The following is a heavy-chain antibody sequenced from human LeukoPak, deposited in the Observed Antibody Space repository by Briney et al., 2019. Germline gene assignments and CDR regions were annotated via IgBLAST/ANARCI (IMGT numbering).Heavy chain of an antibody. Sequence: GGSLRLSCAASGFTFTSYTMNWVRQAPGKGLEWVSTISGSGDNTYYADSVKGRFTISRDNSKNTLYLQMNSLRAEDTAVYYCAGVTYGSGTYGAFDYWGQGTLVTVSS. CDR3: AGVTYGSGTYGAFDY. V-gene: IGHV3-23*01. CDR2: ISGSGDNT. CDR1: GFTFTSYT. D-gene: IGHD3-10*01. J-gene: IGHJ4*02.